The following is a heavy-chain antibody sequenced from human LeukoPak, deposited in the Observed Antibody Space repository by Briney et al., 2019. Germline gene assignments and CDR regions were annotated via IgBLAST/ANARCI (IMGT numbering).Heavy chain of an antibody. CDR3: ARHRYYYRSGSYYGAPYYMDV. D-gene: IGHD3-10*01. CDR1: GGSISSSSYY. CDR2: IYYSGST. V-gene: IGHV4-39*01. J-gene: IGHJ6*03. Sequence: ETLSLTCTVSGGSISSSSYYWGWIRQPPGKGLEWIGSIYYSGSTYYNPSLKSRVTISVDTSKNQFSLKLSSVTAADTAVYYCARHRYYYRSGSYYGAPYYMDVWGKGTTVTISS.